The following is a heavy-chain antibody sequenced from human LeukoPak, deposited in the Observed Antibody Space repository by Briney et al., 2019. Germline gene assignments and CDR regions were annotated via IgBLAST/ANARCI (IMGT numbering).Heavy chain of an antibody. CDR3: ARDGGVAPHNWFDP. CDR1: GGSISSYY. Sequence: SETLSLTCTVSGGSISSYYWSWIRQPPGKGLEWIGSIFYSGSTNYNPSLKSRVTISVDTSKNQFSLKLSSVTAADTAVYYCARDGGVAPHNWFDPWGQGTLVTVSS. CDR2: IFYSGST. J-gene: IGHJ5*02. V-gene: IGHV4-59*12. D-gene: IGHD2-8*02.